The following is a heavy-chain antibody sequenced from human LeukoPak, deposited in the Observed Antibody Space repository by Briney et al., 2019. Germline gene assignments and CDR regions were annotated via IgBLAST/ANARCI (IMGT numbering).Heavy chain of an antibody. CDR2: IYYSGST. CDR3: ARARSAYDVLLY. Sequence: SETLSLTCTVSGGSISSSSYYWGWIRQPPGKGLEWIGSIYYSGSTYYNPSLKSRVTISVDTSKNQFSLKLSSVTAADTAVYYCARARSAYDVLLYWGQGTLVTVSS. D-gene: IGHD5-12*01. CDR1: GGSISSSSYY. J-gene: IGHJ4*02. V-gene: IGHV4-39*07.